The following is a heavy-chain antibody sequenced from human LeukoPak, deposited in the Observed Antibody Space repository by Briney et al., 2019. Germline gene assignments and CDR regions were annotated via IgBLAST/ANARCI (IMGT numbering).Heavy chain of an antibody. V-gene: IGHV3-30*02. CDR2: IQYDGSSK. CDR3: AEGATDDAFDI. D-gene: IGHD1-26*01. CDR1: GFTFSSYG. J-gene: IGHJ3*02. Sequence: GGSLRLSCAASGFTFSSYGMHWVRQAPGKGLEWVAFIQYDGSSKYYADSVKGRFTISRDNSKNTLYLQMNSLRAEDTAVYYCAEGATDDAFDIWGQGTMVTVSS.